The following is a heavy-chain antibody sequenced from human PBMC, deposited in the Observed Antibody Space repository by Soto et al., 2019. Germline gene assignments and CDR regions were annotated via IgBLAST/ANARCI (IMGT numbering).Heavy chain of an antibody. V-gene: IGHV1-18*04. Sequence: GASVKVSCKASGYTFTSYYMHWVRQAPGQGLEWMGWISAYNGNTNYAQKLQGRVTMTTDTSTSTAYMELRSLRSDDTAVYYCARVGYDFWSGYSNWFDPWGQGTLVTVSS. CDR1: GYTFTSYY. CDR3: ARVGYDFWSGYSNWFDP. D-gene: IGHD3-3*01. J-gene: IGHJ5*02. CDR2: ISAYNGNT.